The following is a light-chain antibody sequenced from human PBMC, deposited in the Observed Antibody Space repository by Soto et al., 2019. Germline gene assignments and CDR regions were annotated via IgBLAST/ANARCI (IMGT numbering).Light chain of an antibody. CDR2: DVS. Sequence: QSALTQPASVSESPGQSITVSCTGTSSDVGGYNYVSWYQQHPGKAPKLMIYDVSDRPSGVSNRFSGSKSGNTASLTISGLQAEXEADYYCSSYSSSSTLYVFGTGTKLTVL. CDR3: SSYSSSSTLYV. J-gene: IGLJ1*01. V-gene: IGLV2-14*01. CDR1: SSDVGGYNY.